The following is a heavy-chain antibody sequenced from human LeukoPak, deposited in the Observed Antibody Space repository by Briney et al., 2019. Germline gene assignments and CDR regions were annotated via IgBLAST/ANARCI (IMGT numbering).Heavy chain of an antibody. CDR3: ARDNFYGSGSFDY. J-gene: IGHJ4*02. CDR2: IYYSGST. V-gene: IGHV4-59*01. CDR1: GGSISGYY. Sequence: SETLSLTCTVSGGSISGYYWSWIRQPPGKGLEWIGYIYYSGSTNYNPSLKSRVTISVDTSKNQFSLKLSSVTAADTAVYYCARDNFYGSGSFDYWGQGTLVTVSS. D-gene: IGHD3-10*01.